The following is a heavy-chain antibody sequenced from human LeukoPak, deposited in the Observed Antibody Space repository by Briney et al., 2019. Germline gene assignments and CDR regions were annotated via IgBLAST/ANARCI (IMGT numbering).Heavy chain of an antibody. V-gene: IGHV3-21*01. CDR2: ISTSSSYI. J-gene: IGHJ1*01. D-gene: IGHD6-19*01. Sequence: GGSLRLSCAASGFTFSSYSMNWVRQAPGKGLEWVSLISTSSSYIYYADSVKGRFTISRDNAKNSLYLQMNTLRAEDTAVYYCARDPWGSSGYFQHWGQGTLVTVSS. CDR1: GFTFSSYS. CDR3: ARDPWGSSGYFQH.